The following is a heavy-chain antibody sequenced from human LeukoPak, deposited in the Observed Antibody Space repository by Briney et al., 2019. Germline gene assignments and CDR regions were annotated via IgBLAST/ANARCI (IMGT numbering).Heavy chain of an antibody. CDR1: ARSMSTYY. CDR2: IYYSGRT. V-gene: IGHV4-59*01. Sequence: SETLTLTCTVSARSMSTYYLSWIRQPPGQGLEWIGHIYYSGRTKYKPALESRVTISADTSKNQFSLKLTSVTAADTAVYYCARDRALLGYSGYDFGYWGRGTLVTVSS. D-gene: IGHD5-12*01. J-gene: IGHJ4*02. CDR3: ARDRALLGYSGYDFGY.